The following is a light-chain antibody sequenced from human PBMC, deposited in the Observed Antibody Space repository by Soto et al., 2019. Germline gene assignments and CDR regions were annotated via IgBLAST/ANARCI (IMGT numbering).Light chain of an antibody. CDR3: SSYTSSSTQV. Sequence: QSALTQPASVSGSPGQSITISCTGTSSDVGGYNYVSWYQQHPGKAPKLMIYDVSNRPSGVSNRFSGSKSGNTASPTISGLQAEDEADYYCSSYTSSSTQVFGGGTKVTVL. J-gene: IGLJ2*01. CDR2: DVS. CDR1: SSDVGGYNY. V-gene: IGLV2-14*01.